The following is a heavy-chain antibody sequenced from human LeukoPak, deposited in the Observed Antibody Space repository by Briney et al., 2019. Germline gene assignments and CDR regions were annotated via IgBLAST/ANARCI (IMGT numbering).Heavy chain of an antibody. CDR3: ARDWYYYGSGSYDYYYGMEV. V-gene: IGHV3-30*02. CDR1: GFTFSRHG. Sequence: GGSLRLSCAASGFTFSRHGMHWVRQAPGKGLEWVAFIHYDGSNKYYGDSVKGRFTISKDNSKNTLYLQMNNLRAEDTAVYYCARDWYYYGSGSYDYYYGMEVWGQGTTVTVSS. J-gene: IGHJ6*02. D-gene: IGHD3-10*01. CDR2: IHYDGSNK.